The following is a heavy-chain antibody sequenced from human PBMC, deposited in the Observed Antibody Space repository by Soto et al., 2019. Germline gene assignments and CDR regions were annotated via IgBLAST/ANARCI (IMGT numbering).Heavy chain of an antibody. Sequence: PGESLKISCKGSGYSFTSYWISWVRQMPGKGLEWMGRIDPSDSYTNYSPSFQGHVTISADKSISTAYLQWSSLKASGTAMYYCARQCGSGSYYNPTMIYGMDVWGQGTTVTV. CDR2: IDPSDSYT. CDR1: GYSFTSYW. V-gene: IGHV5-10-1*01. CDR3: ARQCGSGSYYNPTMIYGMDV. D-gene: IGHD3-10*01. J-gene: IGHJ6*02.